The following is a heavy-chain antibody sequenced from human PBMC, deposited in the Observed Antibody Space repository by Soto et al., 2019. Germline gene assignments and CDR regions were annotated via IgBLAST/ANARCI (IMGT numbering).Heavy chain of an antibody. Sequence: ASVKVSCKASGFTCTSSAMQWVRQARGQRLEWIGWIVVGSGNTNHAQKFQERVTITRDMSTSTAYMELSSLRSEDTAVYYCAALVGAGESAPYDAFDIWGQETMVPVS. V-gene: IGHV1-58*02. J-gene: IGHJ3*02. CDR2: IVVGSGNT. D-gene: IGHD2-15*01. CDR1: GFTCTSSA. CDR3: AALVGAGESAPYDAFDI.